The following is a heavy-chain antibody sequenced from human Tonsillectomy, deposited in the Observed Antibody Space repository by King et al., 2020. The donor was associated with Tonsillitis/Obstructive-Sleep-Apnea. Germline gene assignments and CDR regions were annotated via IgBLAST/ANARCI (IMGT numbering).Heavy chain of an antibody. CDR1: GFTFSYVW. Sequence: VQLVESGGGLVKPGGSLRLSCTASGFTFSYVWMTWVRQAPGKGLEWVARIQREIDGGTTDYPTSIKGRFTISRDDSKNTVDLQMNSVQTEDTAVYYCTAGFGKTDSDSWGQGTLVTVSS. CDR3: TAGFGKTDSDS. D-gene: IGHD3-16*01. V-gene: IGHV3-15*01. J-gene: IGHJ4*02. CDR2: IQREIDGGTT.